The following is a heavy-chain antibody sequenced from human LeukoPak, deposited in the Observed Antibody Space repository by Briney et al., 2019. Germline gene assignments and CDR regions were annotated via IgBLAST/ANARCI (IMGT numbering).Heavy chain of an antibody. Sequence: GGSLRLSCAASGFTVDAYAVHWVRQAPGKGLEWVSRADSTGTYYADSVKGRFTISRDNSKNTLYLQMNSLRTEDTAVYYCARALGSSWDSSLDSWGQGTLVPVSS. CDR1: GFTVDAYA. CDR2: ADSTGT. V-gene: IGHV3-43*02. D-gene: IGHD6-13*01. J-gene: IGHJ4*02. CDR3: ARALGSSWDSSLDS.